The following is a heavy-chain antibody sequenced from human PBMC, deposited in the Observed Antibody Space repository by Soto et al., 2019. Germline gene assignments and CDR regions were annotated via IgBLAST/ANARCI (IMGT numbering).Heavy chain of an antibody. CDR3: ARDAGRVSSSVGWFDP. CDR1: GFTFRSYT. Sequence: EVQLVESGGGLVKPGGSLRRSCAASGFTFRSYTMKWVRQAPGEGLEWVSGISSISHYIYYADSVKGRFTISRDNADTSLYLQMNTLRPEDTAVYYCARDAGRVSSSVGWFDPWGQGTLVTVSS. CDR2: ISSISHYI. D-gene: IGHD1-26*01. V-gene: IGHV3-21*01. J-gene: IGHJ5*02.